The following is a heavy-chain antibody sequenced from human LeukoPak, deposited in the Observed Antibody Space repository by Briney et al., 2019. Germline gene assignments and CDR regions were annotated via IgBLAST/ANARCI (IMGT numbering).Heavy chain of an antibody. CDR3: ARSITFFGVVRYFDL. D-gene: IGHD3-3*01. CDR1: GGSISSYY. V-gene: IGHV4-4*07. CDR2: IYTSGST. Sequence: PSETLSLTCTVSGGSISSYYWSWIRQPAGKGLEWIGRIYTSGSTNYNPSLKSRVTMSVDTSKNQFSLKLSSVTAADTAVYYCARSITFFGVVRYFDLWGRGTLVTVSS. J-gene: IGHJ2*01.